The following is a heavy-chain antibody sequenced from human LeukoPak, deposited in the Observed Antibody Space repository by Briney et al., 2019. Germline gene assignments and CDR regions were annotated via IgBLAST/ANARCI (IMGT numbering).Heavy chain of an antibody. V-gene: IGHV3-30*03. J-gene: IGHJ4*02. CDR2: ISYDGSNK. D-gene: IGHD5-12*01. CDR1: GFTFSSYG. CDR3: AILPGVIVANTPTPRYY. Sequence: GGSLRLSCAASGFTFSSYGMHWVRQAPGKGLEWVAVISYDGSNKYYADSVKGRFTISRDNSKNTLYLQTNSLRAEDTAVYYCAILPGVIVANTPTPRYYWGQGTLVTVSS.